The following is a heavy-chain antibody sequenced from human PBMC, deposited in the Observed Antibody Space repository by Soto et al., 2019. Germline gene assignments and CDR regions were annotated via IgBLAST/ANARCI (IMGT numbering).Heavy chain of an antibody. Sequence: QGQLVQSGAEVKKPGASVKVSCKASGYTFTSYDINWGRQATGQGLEWMGWMNPNSSNTGYAQKFQGRVTMTRNTYISTAYMELSSLRSEDTAVYYGARDINWKGVDYGGQGTLVTVSS. CDR1: GYTFTSYD. V-gene: IGHV1-8*01. J-gene: IGHJ4*02. D-gene: IGHD1-20*01. CDR2: MNPNSSNT. CDR3: ARDINWKGVDY.